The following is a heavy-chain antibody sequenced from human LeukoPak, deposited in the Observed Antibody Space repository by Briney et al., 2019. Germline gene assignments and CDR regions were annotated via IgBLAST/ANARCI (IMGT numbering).Heavy chain of an antibody. CDR2: IYYSGST. CDR3: ARDTPQRSGSTFDY. D-gene: IGHD2/OR15-2a*01. Sequence: PSETLSLTCTVSGGSISSSSYYWGWIRQPPGMGLEWIGYIYYSGSTNYNPSLKSRVTISVDTSKNQFSLKLSSVTAADTAVYYCARDTPQRSGSTFDYWGQGTLVTVSS. CDR1: GGSISSSSYY. J-gene: IGHJ4*02. V-gene: IGHV4-61*01.